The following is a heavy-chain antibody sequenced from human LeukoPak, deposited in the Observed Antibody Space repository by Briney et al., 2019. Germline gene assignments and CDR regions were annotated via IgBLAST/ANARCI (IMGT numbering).Heavy chain of an antibody. D-gene: IGHD7-27*01. J-gene: IGHJ4*02. CDR1: GFTFSSYS. Sequence: PGGSLRLSCAASGFTFSSYSMNWVRQAPGKGLEWVSSISSSSSYIYYADSVKGRFTISRDNAKNSLYLQMNSLRAEDTAVYYCASLPSFSYLVDYLTGDDYWGQGTLVTVSS. CDR2: ISSSSSYI. V-gene: IGHV3-21*01. CDR3: ASLPSFSYLVDYLTGDDY.